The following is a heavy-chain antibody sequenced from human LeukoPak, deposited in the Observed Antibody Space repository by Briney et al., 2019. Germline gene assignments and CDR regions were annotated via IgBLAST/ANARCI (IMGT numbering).Heavy chain of an antibody. Sequence: SETLSLTCAVYGGSFSDYFWSWIRQPPGKGLEWIGEINHYGSTNYNPSLKSRVTISVDTSKNQFSLKLSSLTAADTAVYYCATSDTVSTYNWFDPWGQGTLVTVS. V-gene: IGHV4-34*01. D-gene: IGHD5/OR15-5a*01. CDR1: GGSFSDYF. J-gene: IGHJ5*02. CDR3: ATSDTVSTYNWFDP. CDR2: INHYGST.